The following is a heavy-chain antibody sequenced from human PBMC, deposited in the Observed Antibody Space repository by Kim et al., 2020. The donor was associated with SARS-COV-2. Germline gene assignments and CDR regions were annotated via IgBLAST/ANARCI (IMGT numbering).Heavy chain of an antibody. CDR2: IYHTGNT. Sequence: SETLSLTCGVSGDSIRYYYWSWIRQPPGKELEWIGYIYHTGNTNYNPSLKSRVTTSVDTSKNQFSLKLTSVTAADTAVYYCASLAAGYGLDVWGQGTTVT. J-gene: IGHJ6*02. CDR1: GDSIRYYY. CDR3: ASLAAGYGLDV. D-gene: IGHD6-13*01. V-gene: IGHV4-59*01.